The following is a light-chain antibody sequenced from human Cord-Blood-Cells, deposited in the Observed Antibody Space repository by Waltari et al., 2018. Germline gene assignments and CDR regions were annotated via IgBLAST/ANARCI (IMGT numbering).Light chain of an antibody. CDR1: SSDVGSYNL. J-gene: IGLJ2*01. Sequence: QSALTQPASVSGSPGQSLTISCTGTSSDVGSYNLVSWYHQHPGKAPNLMIYEGSKRPSGVSNRFSGSKSGNTASLTISGLQAEDEADYYCCSYAGSSTVVFGGGTKLTVL. CDR3: CSYAGSSTVV. CDR2: EGS. V-gene: IGLV2-23*01.